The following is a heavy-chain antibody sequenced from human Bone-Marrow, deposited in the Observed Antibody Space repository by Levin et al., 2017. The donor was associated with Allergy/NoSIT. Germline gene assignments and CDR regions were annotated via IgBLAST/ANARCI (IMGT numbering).Heavy chain of an antibody. D-gene: IGHD4-17*01. CDR1: GYSFTELS. V-gene: IGHV1-24*01. Sequence: PGASVKVSCKVSGYSFTELSMYWVRQAPGKGLEWMGGYNPEDAETIYAQKFQGRLTMTEDVSTDTAYMELSSLRSEDTAIYYCATDLAYGDGRSDYWGQGTLVTVSS. CDR2: YNPEDAET. CDR3: ATDLAYGDGRSDY. J-gene: IGHJ4*02.